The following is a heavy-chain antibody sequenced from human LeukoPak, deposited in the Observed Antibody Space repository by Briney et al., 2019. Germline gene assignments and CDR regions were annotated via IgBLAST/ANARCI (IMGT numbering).Heavy chain of an antibody. J-gene: IGHJ4*02. CDR2: ISAYNGNT. CDR1: GYTFTSYG. CDR3: AILSRYSSSSGEDY. V-gene: IGHV1-18*01. Sequence: GASVKVSCKASGYTFTSYGISWVRQAPGQGLEWMGWISAYNGNTNYAQKLQGRVTMTTDTYTSTAYMELRSLRSDDTAVYYCAILSRYSSSSGEDYWGQGTLVTVYS. D-gene: IGHD6-6*01.